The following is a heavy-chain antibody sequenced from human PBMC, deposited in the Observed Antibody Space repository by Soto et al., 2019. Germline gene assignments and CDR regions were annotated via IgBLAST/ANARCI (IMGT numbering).Heavy chain of an antibody. Sequence: HPGGSLRLSCAASGFTFSSYAMHWVRQAPGKGLEWVAVISYDGSNKYYADSVKGRFTISRDNSKNTLYLQMNSLRAEDTAVYYCARDGIRYTMIVVVTVYYYGMDVWGQGTTVTVSS. CDR1: GFTFSSYA. V-gene: IGHV3-30-3*01. D-gene: IGHD3-22*01. CDR3: ARDGIRYTMIVVVTVYYYGMDV. CDR2: ISYDGSNK. J-gene: IGHJ6*02.